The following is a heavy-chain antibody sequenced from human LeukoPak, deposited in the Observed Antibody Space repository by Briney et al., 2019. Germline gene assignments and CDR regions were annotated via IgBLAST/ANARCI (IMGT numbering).Heavy chain of an antibody. Sequence: SETLSLTCTVSGGSIHNYFWNWIRQPPGGGLEWIAYIYSSGSTDYNPSLKSRVTLSIDMSNNQFSLKLSSVTAADTALYYCARRDNNNGWYFDLWGRGTLVTVSS. CDR3: ARRDNNNGWYFDL. CDR1: GGSIHNYF. D-gene: IGHD2-8*01. CDR2: IYSSGST. J-gene: IGHJ2*01. V-gene: IGHV4-59*08.